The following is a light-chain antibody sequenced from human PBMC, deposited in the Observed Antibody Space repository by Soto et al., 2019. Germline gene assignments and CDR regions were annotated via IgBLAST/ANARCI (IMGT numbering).Light chain of an antibody. J-gene: IGLJ3*02. CDR1: SSNIGADYH. V-gene: IGLV1-40*01. Sequence: QSALTQPPSVSGAPGQRVTISCAGSSSNIGADYHVHWYQQLPGTAPKLLIYDDTSRPSGVPDRFSGSKSGTSASLAITGLQPEDEADYYCLSYDSLSASKVFGGGTKLTVL. CDR3: LSYDSLSASKV. CDR2: DDT.